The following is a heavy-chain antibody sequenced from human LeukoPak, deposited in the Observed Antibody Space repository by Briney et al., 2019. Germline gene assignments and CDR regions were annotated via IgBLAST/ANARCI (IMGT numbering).Heavy chain of an antibody. V-gene: IGHV4-39*06. J-gene: IGHJ4*02. CDR1: GGSISSSSYY. Sequence: SETLSLTCTVSGGSISSSSYYWGWIRQPPGKGLEWIGSIYYSGSTYYNPSLKSRVTISVDTSKNQFPLKLSSVTAADTAVYYCASTTRRSTSGAGSGFDYWGQGTLVTVSS. D-gene: IGHD1-26*01. CDR2: IYYSGST. CDR3: ASTTRRSTSGAGSGFDY.